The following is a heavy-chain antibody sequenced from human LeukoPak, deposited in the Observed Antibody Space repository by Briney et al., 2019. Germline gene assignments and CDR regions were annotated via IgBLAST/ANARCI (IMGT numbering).Heavy chain of an antibody. CDR2: ISDSGGIT. CDR1: GFTFSGYA. CDR3: ARDIRGSGNYGWFDP. J-gene: IGHJ5*02. Sequence: PGRSLRLSCVASGFTFSGYAMSWVRQAPGKGLEWVASISDSGGITYYVDSVRGRFTISRDNSKNTLYLQMNSLRAEDTAIYSCARDIRGSGNYGWFDPWGQGTPVTVSS. V-gene: IGHV3-23*01. D-gene: IGHD3-10*01.